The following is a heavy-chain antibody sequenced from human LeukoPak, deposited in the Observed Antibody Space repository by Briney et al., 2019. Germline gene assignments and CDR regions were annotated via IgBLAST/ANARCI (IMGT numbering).Heavy chain of an antibody. J-gene: IGHJ4*01. D-gene: IGHD4-17*01. CDR3: ARGRGNEYGDYDY. CDR2: FDHSGST. Sequence: SETLSLTCTVSGGSISSSSYSWTWIRQPPGKGLEWIGEFDHSGSTNYNPSLKSRVTVSLDTSKNQFSLNLNSVTAADTAVYYCARGRGNEYGDYDYWGHGTLVTVSS. CDR1: GGSISSSSYS. V-gene: IGHV4-39*07.